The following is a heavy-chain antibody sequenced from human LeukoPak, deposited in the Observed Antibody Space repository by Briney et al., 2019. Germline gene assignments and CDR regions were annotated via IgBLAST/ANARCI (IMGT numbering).Heavy chain of an antibody. V-gene: IGHV4-30-2*01. CDR2: IYHSGST. Sequence: PSETLSLTCTVSGGSISSSSYYWGWIRQPPGKGLEWIGYIYHSGSTYYNPSLKSRVTISVDRSKNQFSLKLSSVTAADTAVYYCATGATLGILGYWGQGTLVTVSS. CDR1: GGSISSSSYY. D-gene: IGHD7-27*01. J-gene: IGHJ4*02. CDR3: ATGATLGILGY.